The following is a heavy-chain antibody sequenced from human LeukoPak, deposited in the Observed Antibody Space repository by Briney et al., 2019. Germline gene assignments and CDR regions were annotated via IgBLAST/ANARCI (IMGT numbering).Heavy chain of an antibody. CDR1: GFTFDDYA. J-gene: IGHJ4*02. CDR3: AKESGDGYNRGQFDY. V-gene: IGHV3-9*01. Sequence: GRSLRLSCAASGFTFDDYAMHWVRQAPGKGLEWVSGISWNSGSIGYADSVKGRFTISRDNAKNSLYLQMNSLRAEDTALYYCAKESGDGYNRGQFDYWGQGTLVTLSS. D-gene: IGHD5-24*01. CDR2: ISWNSGSI.